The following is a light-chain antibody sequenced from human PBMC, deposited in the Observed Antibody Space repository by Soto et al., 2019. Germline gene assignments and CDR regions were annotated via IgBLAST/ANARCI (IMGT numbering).Light chain of an antibody. CDR1: KSDIGVYDF. Sequence: QSVLTQPPSASGSPGQSVTISCTGTKSDIGVYDFVSWYQHHPGKAPRLIIYEVVQRPSGVPDRFSGSKSGNTASLTVSGLQDAHEADYFCKSYEGRNTYVFGSRTKVTVL. CDR2: EVV. CDR3: KSYEGRNTYV. V-gene: IGLV2-8*01. J-gene: IGLJ1*01.